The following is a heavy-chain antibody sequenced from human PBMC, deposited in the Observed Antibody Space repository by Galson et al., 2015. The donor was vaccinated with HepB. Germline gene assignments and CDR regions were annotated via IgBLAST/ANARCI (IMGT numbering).Heavy chain of an antibody. D-gene: IGHD3-3*01. J-gene: IGHJ4*02. CDR2: ISGDSRYI. V-gene: IGHV3-21*01. CDR1: GFTFSGYS. Sequence: SLRLSRAASGFTFSGYSMNWVRQAPGKGLEWVSSISGDSRYIYYADSVKGRFTMSRDNAKNSVFLQMNSLRAEDTAVYYCATSPGDHWSGHNYYFDYWGQGTLVTVSS. CDR3: ATSPGDHWSGHNYYFDY.